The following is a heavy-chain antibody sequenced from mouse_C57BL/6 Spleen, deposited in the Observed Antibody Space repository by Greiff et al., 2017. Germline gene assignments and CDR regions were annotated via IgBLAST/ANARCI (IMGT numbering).Heavy chain of an antibody. CDR2: INPNNGGT. J-gene: IGHJ3*01. D-gene: IGHD2-3*01. Sequence: VQLQQSGPELVKPGASVKISCKASGYTFTDYYMNWVKQSHGKSLEWIGDINPNNGGTSYNQKFKGKATLTVDKSSSTAYMELRSLTSEDSAVYYCARGGAYDGYPWFAYWGQGTLVTVSA. CDR1: GYTFTDYY. CDR3: ARGGAYDGYPWFAY. V-gene: IGHV1-26*01.